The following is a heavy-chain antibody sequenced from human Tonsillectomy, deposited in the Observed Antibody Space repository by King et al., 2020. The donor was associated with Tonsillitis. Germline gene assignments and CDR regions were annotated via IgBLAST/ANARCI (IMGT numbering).Heavy chain of an antibody. D-gene: IGHD6-19*01. Sequence: VQLVESGGGLVKPGGSLRLSCAASGFTFSSYSMNWVRQAPGKGLEWVSSIRSSSSYIYYADSVKGRFTISRDNAKNSLYLQMNSLRAEDTAVYYCARDSGYSSGWFLDYWGQGTLVTVSS. CDR3: ARDSGYSSGWFLDY. CDR1: GFTFSSYS. J-gene: IGHJ4*02. V-gene: IGHV3-21*01. CDR2: IRSSSSYI.